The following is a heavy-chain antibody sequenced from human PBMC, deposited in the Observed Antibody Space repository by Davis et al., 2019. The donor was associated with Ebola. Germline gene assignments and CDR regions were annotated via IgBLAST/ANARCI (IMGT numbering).Heavy chain of an antibody. CDR1: GFSISSYT. V-gene: IGHV3-23*01. CDR3: ATQVWGRYYFDY. CDR2: ISGSGSRT. J-gene: IGHJ4*02. Sequence: PGGSLRLSCAASGFSISSYTLSWVRQAPGMGLEWVASISGSGSRTFYADSVKGRFSISRDNSENTLHLQLNSLRVDDTAVYYCATQVWGRYYFDYWGQGTLVTVSS. D-gene: IGHD3-16*01.